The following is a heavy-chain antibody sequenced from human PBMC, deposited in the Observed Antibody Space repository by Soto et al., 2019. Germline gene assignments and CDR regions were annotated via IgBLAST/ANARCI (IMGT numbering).Heavy chain of an antibody. CDR2: IIPIFGTA. Sequence: ASVKVSCKASGGTFSSYAISWVRQAPGQGLEWMGGIIPIFGTANYAQKFQGRVTITADESTSTAYMELSSLRSEDTAVYYCARDMAYYDSSGYYMRFDAFDIWGQGAMVTVSS. J-gene: IGHJ3*02. CDR3: ARDMAYYDSSGYYMRFDAFDI. V-gene: IGHV1-69*13. D-gene: IGHD3-22*01. CDR1: GGTFSSYA.